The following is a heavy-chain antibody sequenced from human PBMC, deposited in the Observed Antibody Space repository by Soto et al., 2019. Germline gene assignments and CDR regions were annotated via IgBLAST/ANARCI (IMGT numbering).Heavy chain of an antibody. V-gene: IGHV5-51*01. J-gene: IGHJ3*02. CDR1: GYSFTTYW. CDR2: IYPGDSDT. Sequence: PGESLKISCLVSGYSFTTYWIGWVRQMPGKGLEWMGIIYPGDSDTRYSPSFQGQVTISADKSISTAYLQWSSLKASDTAMYYCARWGKWLFSDDAFDIWGQGTMVTV. CDR3: ARWGKWLFSDDAFDI. D-gene: IGHD5-12*01.